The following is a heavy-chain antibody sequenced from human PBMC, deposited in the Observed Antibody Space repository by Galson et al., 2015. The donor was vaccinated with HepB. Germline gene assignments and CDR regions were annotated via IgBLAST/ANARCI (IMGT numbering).Heavy chain of an antibody. CDR1: GYTFTSYA. J-gene: IGHJ4*02. V-gene: IGHV7-4-1*02. CDR3: AREVGTYYYDSSGYAIQGYFDY. D-gene: IGHD3-22*01. CDR2: INTNTGNP. Sequence: SVKVSCKASGYTFTSYAMNWVRQAPGQGLEWMGWINTNTGNPTCAQGFTGRFVFSLDTSVSTAYLQISSLKAEDTAVYYCAREVGTYYYDSSGYAIQGYFDYGGQGTLVTVSS.